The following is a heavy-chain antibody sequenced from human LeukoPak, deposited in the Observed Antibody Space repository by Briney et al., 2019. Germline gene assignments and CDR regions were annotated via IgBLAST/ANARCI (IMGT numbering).Heavy chain of an antibody. J-gene: IGHJ6*02. CDR1: GYSFTSYW. Sequence: GESLKISCKGSGYSFTSYWIGWVRQMPGKGLEWMGSIYPGDSDTRYSPSFQGQVTISADKSISTAYLQWSSLKASDTAMYYCARGNDVAGYYYGMDVWGQGTTVTVSS. D-gene: IGHD1-1*01. CDR2: IYPGDSDT. V-gene: IGHV5-51*01. CDR3: ARGNDVAGYYYGMDV.